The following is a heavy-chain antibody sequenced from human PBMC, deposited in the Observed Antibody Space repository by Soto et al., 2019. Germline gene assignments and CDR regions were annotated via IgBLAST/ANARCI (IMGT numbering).Heavy chain of an antibody. D-gene: IGHD6-19*01. CDR1: GGTFSSYA. CDR2: IIPIFGTS. J-gene: IGHJ4*02. Sequence: QVQLVQSGAEVKKPGSSVTVSCKASGGTFSSYAISWVRQAPGQGLEWMGGIIPIFGTSNYAQKFQGRVTITADESTSTAYMELSSLRSEDTAVYYCARRLAEAGTFDYWGQGTLVTVSS. CDR3: ARRLAEAGTFDY. V-gene: IGHV1-69*01.